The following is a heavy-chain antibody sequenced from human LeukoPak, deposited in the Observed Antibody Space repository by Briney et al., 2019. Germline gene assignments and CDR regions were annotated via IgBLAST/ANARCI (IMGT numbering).Heavy chain of an antibody. Sequence: SVKVSCKASGGTFSSYAISWVRQAPGQGLEWMGGIIPIFGTANYAQKFQGRVTITADESTSTAYMELSSLRSEDTAVYYCARNAVPDRPFSGMDVWGQGTMATVSS. D-gene: IGHD2-2*01. CDR1: GGTFSSYA. CDR2: IIPIFGTA. J-gene: IGHJ6*02. CDR3: ARNAVPDRPFSGMDV. V-gene: IGHV1-69*13.